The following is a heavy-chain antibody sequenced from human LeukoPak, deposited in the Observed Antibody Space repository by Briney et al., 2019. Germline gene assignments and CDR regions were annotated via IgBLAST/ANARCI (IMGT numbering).Heavy chain of an antibody. V-gene: IGHV3-23*01. CDR2: VSGSGRST. Sequence: GGSLRLSCAVSGFTFSNYAMSWVRQAPGKGLEWVSAVSGSGRSTYYADSVKGRFTISRDNSKNTQYLQMNSLRAEDTAVYYCAKRAGGVYYYYYMDVWGKGTTVTVSS. D-gene: IGHD2-8*02. J-gene: IGHJ6*03. CDR1: GFTFSNYA. CDR3: AKRAGGVYYYYYMDV.